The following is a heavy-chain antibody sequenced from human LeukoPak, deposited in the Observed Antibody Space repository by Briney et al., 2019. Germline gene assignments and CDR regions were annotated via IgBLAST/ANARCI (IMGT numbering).Heavy chain of an antibody. D-gene: IGHD6-19*01. CDR1: GFTFSNYA. J-gene: IGHJ4*02. CDR3: AKGSGYNSALYYY. V-gene: IGHV3-23*01. CDR2: ISGSGGTT. Sequence: GGSLRLSCAASGFTFSNYAMSWVRQAPGKGLEWVSYISGSGGTTFYADSGKGRFTLSRDNSNNAVYMQLDSLRAEDTAVYYCAKGSGYNSALYYYWGQGTLVTVSS.